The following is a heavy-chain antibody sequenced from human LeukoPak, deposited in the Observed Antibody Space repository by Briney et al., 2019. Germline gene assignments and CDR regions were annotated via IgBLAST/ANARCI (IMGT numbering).Heavy chain of an antibody. J-gene: IGHJ3*02. CDR1: GFTFSSYA. CDR3: AKDFCCRDAGEAFDI. Sequence: GGSLRLSCAASGFTFSSYAMSWVRQAPGKGLEWASAISGSGGSTYYADSVKGRFTISRDNSKNTLYLQMNSLRAEDTAVYYCAKDFCCRDAGEAFDIWGQGTMVTVSS. CDR2: ISGSGGST. V-gene: IGHV3-23*01. D-gene: IGHD3-10*01.